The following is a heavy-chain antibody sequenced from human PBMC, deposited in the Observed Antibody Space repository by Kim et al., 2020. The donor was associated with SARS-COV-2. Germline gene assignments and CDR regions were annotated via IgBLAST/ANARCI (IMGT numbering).Heavy chain of an antibody. CDR1: GLTFSSYA. D-gene: IGHD6-19*01. CDR3: AKDQAEVGISNSYYYYYG. J-gene: IGHJ6*01. CDR2: ISGSGGST. V-gene: IGHV3-23*01. Sequence: GGSLRLSCAASGLTFSSYAMSWVRQAPGKGLEWVSAISGSGGSTYYADSVKGRFTISRDNSKYTMYLQMNSLRAEDTAVSDCAKDQAEVGISNSYYYYYG.